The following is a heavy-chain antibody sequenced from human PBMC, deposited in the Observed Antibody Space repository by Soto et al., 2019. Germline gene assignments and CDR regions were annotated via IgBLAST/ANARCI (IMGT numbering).Heavy chain of an antibody. CDR2: MNANNGNT. D-gene: IGHD3-16*01. J-gene: IGHJ3*02. Sequence: GASVKVSCKASGYTFTNYGITWVRQAPGQGLEWMGWMNANNGNTRYTQKFQGRVTMTRNTSISTAYMELSSLRSEDTAVYYCAREVRFMTTKTFDIWGQGTMVTVSS. CDR3: AREVRFMTTKTFDI. CDR1: GYTFTNYG. V-gene: IGHV1-8*02.